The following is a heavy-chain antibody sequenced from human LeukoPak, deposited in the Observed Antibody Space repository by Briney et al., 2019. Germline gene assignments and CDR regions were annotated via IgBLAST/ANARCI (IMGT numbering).Heavy chain of an antibody. CDR3: ARDDYDILTGYYTD. CDR1: GYTFTSYG. D-gene: IGHD3-9*01. CDR2: ISAYNGNT. J-gene: IGHJ4*02. Sequence: ASVKVSCKASGYTFTSYGISWVRQAPGQGLEWMGWISAYNGNTNYAQKLQGRVTMTTDTSTSTAYMELRSLRSDDTAVYYCARDDYDILTGYYTDWGQGTLVTVSS. V-gene: IGHV1-18*01.